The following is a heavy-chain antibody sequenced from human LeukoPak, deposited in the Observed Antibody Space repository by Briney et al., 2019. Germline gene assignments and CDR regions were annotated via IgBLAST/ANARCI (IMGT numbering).Heavy chain of an antibody. V-gene: IGHV4-4*07. Sequence: SETLSLTCTVSGDSFTNNYWAWVRQPAGKGLEWIGRLYTSGTTNYNASLKSRLTISAEKSKNQFSLTLTSVTAADTAVYYCAREAAIAGGGWISDHWGQGTLVTVSS. J-gene: IGHJ4*02. CDR3: AREAAIAGGGWISDH. CDR2: LYTSGTT. CDR1: GDSFTNNY. D-gene: IGHD6-13*01.